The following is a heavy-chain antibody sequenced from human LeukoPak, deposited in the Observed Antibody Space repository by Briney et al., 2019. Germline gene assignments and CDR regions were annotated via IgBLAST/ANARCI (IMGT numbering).Heavy chain of an antibody. CDR2: INADNGNT. CDR3: ARGPGGSWAPFDY. V-gene: IGHV1-3*01. Sequence: ASVKVSCKASGYTLTSYAMHWVRQAPGQRLEWMGWINADNGNTEYSQKFQGRVTIVRDTSASTAYMELSSLKSEDTAVYYCARGPGGSWAPFDYWGQGTLVTVSS. CDR1: GYTLTSYA. D-gene: IGHD6-13*01. J-gene: IGHJ4*02.